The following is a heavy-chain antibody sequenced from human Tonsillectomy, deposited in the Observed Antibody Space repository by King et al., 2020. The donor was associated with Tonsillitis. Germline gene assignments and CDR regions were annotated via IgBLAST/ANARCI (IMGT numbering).Heavy chain of an antibody. CDR1: GFTFSTYG. Sequence: VQLVESGGGVVQPGRSLRLSCAASGFTFSTYGMHWVRQAPGKGLQWVAVIWSDGSTKYYADSVKGRFTISRDNSKNTLYLQMNSLRAEDTAVYYCARGATGPTYWGQGTLVTVSS. D-gene: IGHD1/OR15-1a*01. J-gene: IGHJ4*02. CDR3: ARGATGPTY. CDR2: IWSDGSTK. V-gene: IGHV3-33*01.